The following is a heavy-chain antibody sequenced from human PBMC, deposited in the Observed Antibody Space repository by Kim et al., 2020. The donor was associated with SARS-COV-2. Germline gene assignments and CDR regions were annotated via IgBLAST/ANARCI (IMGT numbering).Heavy chain of an antibody. V-gene: IGHV3-7*03. J-gene: IGHJ4*02. CDR1: GFTFSSYW. CDR2: IKQDGSEK. D-gene: IGHD3-10*01. CDR3: AREGGSGSYYLYFDY. Sequence: GGSLRLSCAASGFTFSSYWMSWVRQAPGKGLEWVANIKQDGSEKYYVDSVKGRFTISRDNAKNSLYLQMNSLRAEDTAVYYCAREGGSGSYYLYFDYWGQGTLVTVSS.